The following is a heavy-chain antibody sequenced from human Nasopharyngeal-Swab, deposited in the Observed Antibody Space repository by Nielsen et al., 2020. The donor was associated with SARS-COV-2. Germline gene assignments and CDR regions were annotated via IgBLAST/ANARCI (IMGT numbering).Heavy chain of an antibody. CDR1: GFTVSSNY. D-gene: IGHD3-22*01. V-gene: IGHV3-53*01. CDR3: ARALYYYDSEAYFDY. Sequence: LKISCAASGFTVSSNYMSWVRQAPGKGLEWVSVIYSGGSTYYADSVKGRFTISRDNSKNTLYLQMNSLRAEDTAVYYCARALYYYDSEAYFDYWGQGTLVTVSS. J-gene: IGHJ4*02. CDR2: IYSGGST.